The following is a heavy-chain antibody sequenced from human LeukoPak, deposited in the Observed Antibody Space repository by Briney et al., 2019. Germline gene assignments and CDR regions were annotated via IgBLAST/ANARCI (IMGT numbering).Heavy chain of an antibody. CDR3: ARDRYYYDSSGSSVFDY. CDR1: GGSISSSNYY. D-gene: IGHD3-22*01. V-gene: IGHV4-39*07. Sequence: SETLSLTCTVSGGSISSSNYYWGWIRQPPGKGLEWIGSIYYSGNTYYNPSLKSRVTISVDASKNQFSLKLSSVTAADTAVYYCARDRYYYDSSGSSVFDYWGQGTLVTVSS. CDR2: IYYSGNT. J-gene: IGHJ4*02.